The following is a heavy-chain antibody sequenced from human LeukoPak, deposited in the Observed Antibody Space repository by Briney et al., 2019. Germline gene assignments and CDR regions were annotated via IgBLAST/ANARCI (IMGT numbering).Heavy chain of an antibody. J-gene: IGHJ5*02. CDR1: GGTFSSYA. CDR2: ISAYNGNT. CDR3: ARDSGIVVVPASP. D-gene: IGHD2-2*01. Sequence: ASVKVPCKASGGTFSSYAISWVRQAPGQGLEWMGWISAYNGNTNYAQKLQGRVTMTTDTSTSTAYMELRSLRSDDTAVYYCARDSGIVVVPASPWGQGTLVTVSS. V-gene: IGHV1-18*01.